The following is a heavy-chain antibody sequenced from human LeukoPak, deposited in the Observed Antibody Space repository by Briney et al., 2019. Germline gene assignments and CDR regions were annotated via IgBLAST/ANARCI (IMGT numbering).Heavy chain of an antibody. J-gene: IGHJ4*02. CDR2: IKEDGSQK. CDR3: TRDQT. V-gene: IGHV3-7*01. CDR1: LGSHW. Sequence: HPGGSLRLSCVGALGSHWRGWVRHAPGKGLEWVANIKEDGSQKYYMDSVKGRFTVSKDNAKSSLFLQMNNLRVEDTAVYYCTRDQTWGQGTLVTVSS.